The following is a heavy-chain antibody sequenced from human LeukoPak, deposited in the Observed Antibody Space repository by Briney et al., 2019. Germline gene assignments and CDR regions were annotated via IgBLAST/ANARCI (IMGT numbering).Heavy chain of an antibody. Sequence: PGGSLRLSCAASGFTFSSYAMSWVRQAPGKGPEWVSAISGSGGSTYYADSVKGRFTISRDNSKNTLYLQMNSLRAEDTAVYYCAKERMYYYDSSGYYLDYFDYWGQGTLVTVSS. CDR2: ISGSGGST. CDR1: GFTFSSYA. D-gene: IGHD3-22*01. CDR3: AKERMYYYDSSGYYLDYFDY. V-gene: IGHV3-23*01. J-gene: IGHJ4*02.